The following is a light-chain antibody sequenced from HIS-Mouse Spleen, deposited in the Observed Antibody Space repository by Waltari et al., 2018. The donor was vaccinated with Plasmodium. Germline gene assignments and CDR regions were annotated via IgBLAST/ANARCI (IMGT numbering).Light chain of an antibody. J-gene: IGKJ4*01. CDR2: DAS. V-gene: IGKV3-11*01. CDR3: QQRSNWPRVLT. CDR1: QTISSY. Sequence: EIVMTQSPATLSLSQGARSTLSCRASQTISSYLTWYQQKPGQAPMPLIYDASNGATGIPARFCGSGSGTDFTLTISSLEPEDIAVYYCQQRSNWPRVLTFGGGTKVEIK.